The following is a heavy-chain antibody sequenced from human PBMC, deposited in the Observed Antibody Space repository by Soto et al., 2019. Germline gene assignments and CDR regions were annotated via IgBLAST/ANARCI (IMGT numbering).Heavy chain of an antibody. Sequence: ESGGGLVPPGGSLRLSCAASGFTFSSYSMNWVRQAPGKGLEWVSYISSSSSTIYYADSVKGRFTISRDNAKNSLYLQMNSLRAEDTAVYYCARDFRWTTVTTADNYWGQGTLVTVSS. CDR2: ISSSSSTI. CDR1: GFTFSSYS. D-gene: IGHD4-17*01. V-gene: IGHV3-48*01. CDR3: ARDFRWTTVTTADNY. J-gene: IGHJ4*02.